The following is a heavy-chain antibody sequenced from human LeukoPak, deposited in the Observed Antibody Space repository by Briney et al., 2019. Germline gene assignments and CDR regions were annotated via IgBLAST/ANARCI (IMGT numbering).Heavy chain of an antibody. D-gene: IGHD3-10*01. Sequence: SETLSLTCAVSGGSISTGNWWSWVRQSPDKGLEWIGEIYHSGSSNYNPSLKSRVTMSIDNSKHHFSLSLMSVTAADTAVYYCAKSNGYGLVDIWGQGTMVTVSS. V-gene: IGHV4-4*02. CDR1: GGSISTGNW. J-gene: IGHJ3*02. CDR2: IYHSGSS. CDR3: AKSNGYGLVDI.